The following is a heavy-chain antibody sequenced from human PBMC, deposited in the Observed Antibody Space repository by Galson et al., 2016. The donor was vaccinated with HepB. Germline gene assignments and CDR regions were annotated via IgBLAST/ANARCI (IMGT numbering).Heavy chain of an antibody. CDR3: ASQNYDSLTGYYYLGD. CDR1: NYTSSSFG. CDR2: ISAYNGYK. D-gene: IGHD3-9*01. J-gene: IGHJ4*02. V-gene: IGHV1-18*01. Sequence: SVKVSCKASNYTSSSFGVSWVRQAPGQGPEWMGWISAYNGYKSTAQKFQDRLTMTTDTSTTTAYMELRSLRSDDTAVYYCASQNYDSLTGYYYLGDWGQGTLVTVSS.